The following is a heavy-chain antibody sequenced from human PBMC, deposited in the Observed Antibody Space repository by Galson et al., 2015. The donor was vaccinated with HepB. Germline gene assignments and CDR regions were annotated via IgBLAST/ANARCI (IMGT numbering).Heavy chain of an antibody. D-gene: IGHD1-26*01. V-gene: IGHV3-49*03. J-gene: IGHJ4*02. CDR1: GFRVGDFA. Sequence: SLRLSCAAPGFRVGDFAMGWFRQAPGKGLEWVGFIRSKNNGGTIEYAASVKARFTISRDDVKGIAYLQMTSLTSEDTAMYYCTAGARGDDWGQGTLVIVSS. CDR2: IRSKNNGGTI. CDR3: TAGARGDD.